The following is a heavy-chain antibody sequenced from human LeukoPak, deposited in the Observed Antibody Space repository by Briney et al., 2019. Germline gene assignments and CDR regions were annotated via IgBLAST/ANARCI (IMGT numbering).Heavy chain of an antibody. D-gene: IGHD4-17*01. Sequence: PSETLSLTCAVYGGPFSGYYWSWIRQPPGKGLEWIGSIYYSGSTYNPSLKSRVTISVDTSKKQFSLNLSSATAADTAVYYCARHVLRRGPWFFEYWGQGTLVTVSS. CDR3: ARHVLRRGPWFFEY. CDR1: GGPFSGYY. V-gene: IGHV4-34*01. CDR2: IYYSGST. J-gene: IGHJ4*02.